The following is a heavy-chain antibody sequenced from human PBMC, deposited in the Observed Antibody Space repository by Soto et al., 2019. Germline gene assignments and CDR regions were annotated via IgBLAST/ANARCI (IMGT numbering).Heavy chain of an antibody. J-gene: IGHJ5*02. CDR1: GYTFTSYD. Sequence: QVQLVQSGAEVKKPGASVKVSWKASGYTFTSYDINWVRHATGQGLEWMGWMNPNSGNTAYAQKFQGRVTMTRNTPISTAIMVLSCLRSEATAVYYCPGARSGGGGNWFDPWGQGSLVTVSS. CDR2: MNPNSGNT. D-gene: IGHD3-10*01. CDR3: PGARSGGGGNWFDP. V-gene: IGHV1-8*01.